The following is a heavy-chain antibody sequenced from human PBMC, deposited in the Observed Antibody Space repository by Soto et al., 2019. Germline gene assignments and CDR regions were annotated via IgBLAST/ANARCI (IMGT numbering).Heavy chain of an antibody. Sequence: QVQLVQSGAEVKKPGSSEKVYCKASGCTFISYAISWVRQAPGQGLEWRGGIIPICGTANYAQKFQGRVTITADESTRTAYMELSSLRCEDTAVYYCARSRYYSVSSGYVVCVYGYYYYCMEVWGHGTTVTVSS. CDR1: GCTFISYA. V-gene: IGHV1-69*01. D-gene: IGHD3-22*01. J-gene: IGHJ6*02. CDR2: IIPICGTA. CDR3: ARSRYYSVSSGYVVCVYGYYYYCMEV.